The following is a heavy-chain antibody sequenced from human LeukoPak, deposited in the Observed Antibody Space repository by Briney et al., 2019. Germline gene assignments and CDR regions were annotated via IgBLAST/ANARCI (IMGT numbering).Heavy chain of an antibody. D-gene: IGHD1-1*01. CDR2: IWYDGSKK. Sequence: GRSLSFSGAASGFTFSSLRWNWVRQAPGKGLKGVEVIWYDGSKKYYADSVKGRFTISRDNSKNTLYLQMNSLRAEDTAVYYCATETGPYYFDCWGQGSLVTVSS. CDR3: ATETGPYYFDC. J-gene: IGHJ4*02. V-gene: IGHV3-33*01. CDR1: GFTFSSLR.